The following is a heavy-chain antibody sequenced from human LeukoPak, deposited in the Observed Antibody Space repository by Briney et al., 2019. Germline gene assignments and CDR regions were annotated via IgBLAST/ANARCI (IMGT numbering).Heavy chain of an antibody. CDR2: IYSGGST. Sequence: QAGGSLRLSCAASGFTVSSNYMSWVRQAPGKGLEWVSAIYSGGSTYYADSVKGRFTISRDNSKNTLYLQMNSLRAEDTAVYYCAKDRVIRYCSSTSCYYYYYYMDVWGKGTTVTISS. V-gene: IGHV3-53*05. CDR3: AKDRVIRYCSSTSCYYYYYYMDV. CDR1: GFTVSSNY. J-gene: IGHJ6*03. D-gene: IGHD2-2*01.